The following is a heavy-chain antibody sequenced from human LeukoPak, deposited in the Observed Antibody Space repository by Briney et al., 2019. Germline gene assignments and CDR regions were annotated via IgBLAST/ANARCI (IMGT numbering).Heavy chain of an antibody. CDR2: ISGSGGST. CDR3: AKDGEGPDY. CDR1: GITFRSLW. J-gene: IGHJ4*02. Sequence: GGSLRLSCAVSGITFRSLWMNWVRQAPGKGLEWVSAISGSGGSTYYADSVKGRFTISRDNSKNTLYLQMNSLRAEDTAVYYCAKDGEGPDYWGQGTLVTVSS. D-gene: IGHD7-27*01. V-gene: IGHV3-23*01.